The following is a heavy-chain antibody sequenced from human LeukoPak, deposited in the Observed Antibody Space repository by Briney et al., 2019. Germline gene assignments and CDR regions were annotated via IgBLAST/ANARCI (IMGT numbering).Heavy chain of an antibody. J-gene: IGHJ6*03. D-gene: IGHD5-18*01. CDR3: ARSYSYGSGYYYYMDV. CDR1: GGSISSFY. Sequence: SETLSITCTVSGGSISSFYWSWVRQPPGKGLEGSGYIYYSGSTNYNPSLKSRVTISVDTSKNQFSLKLSSVTAADTAVYYCARSYSYGSGYYYYMDVWGKGTTVTVSS. V-gene: IGHV4-59*01. CDR2: IYYSGST.